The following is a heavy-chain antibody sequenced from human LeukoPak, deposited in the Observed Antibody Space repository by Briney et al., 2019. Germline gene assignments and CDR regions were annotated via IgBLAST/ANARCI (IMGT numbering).Heavy chain of an antibody. CDR1: GGSISSYY. CDR3: ARHPILTGYYRPSFYFDY. J-gene: IGHJ4*02. D-gene: IGHD3-9*01. Sequence: PSETLSLTCTVSGGSISSYYWSWIRQPAGKGLEWIGRIYTSGSTNYNPSLKSRVTMSVDTSKNQFSLKLSSVTAADTAVYYCARHPILTGYYRPSFYFDYWGQGTLVTVSS. CDR2: IYTSGST. V-gene: IGHV4-4*07.